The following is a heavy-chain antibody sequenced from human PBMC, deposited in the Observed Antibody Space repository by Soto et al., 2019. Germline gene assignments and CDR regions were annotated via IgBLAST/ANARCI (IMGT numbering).Heavy chain of an antibody. CDR3: ASERGRWLQFDY. Sequence: ASVKVSCKASGYSFTNYDIHWVRQAPGQGLEWMGWISTHTHNTNYVQKFQGRVTMTADTSTSTVYMDLRSLRSDDTAVYYCASERGRWLQFDYWGQGTLVTVSS. J-gene: IGHJ4*02. CDR1: GYSFTNYD. CDR2: ISTHTHNT. V-gene: IGHV1-18*04. D-gene: IGHD5-12*01.